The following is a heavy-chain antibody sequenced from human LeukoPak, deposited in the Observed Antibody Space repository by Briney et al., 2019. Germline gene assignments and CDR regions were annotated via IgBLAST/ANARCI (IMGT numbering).Heavy chain of an antibody. Sequence: SETLSLTCTVSGDAITSDKYYWGWIRQPPGKGLEWIVNIHHSGSTYYSPSLKSRVTISVDTSKNQFSLNLNSVTAADTAVYYCARVGVMATVNGYRYHSLDVWGQGTTVAVSS. CDR1: GDAITSDKYY. J-gene: IGHJ6*02. CDR2: IHHSGST. CDR3: ARVGVMATVNGYRYHSLDV. D-gene: IGHD3-16*01. V-gene: IGHV4-39*07.